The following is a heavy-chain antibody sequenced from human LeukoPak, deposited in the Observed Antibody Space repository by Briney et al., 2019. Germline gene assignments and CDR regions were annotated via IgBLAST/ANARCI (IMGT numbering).Heavy chain of an antibody. J-gene: IGHJ6*03. CDR3: ARTPAAYYYYYVDV. CDR2: IYSGGST. V-gene: IGHV3-53*01. D-gene: IGHD2-2*01. Sequence: PGGSLRLSCAASGLTVSSNYMSWVRQAPGKGLEWVSVIYSGGSTYYADSVKGRFTISRDNSKNTLYLQMNSLRAEDTAVYYCARTPAAYYYYYVDVWGKGTTVTVSS. CDR1: GLTVSSNY.